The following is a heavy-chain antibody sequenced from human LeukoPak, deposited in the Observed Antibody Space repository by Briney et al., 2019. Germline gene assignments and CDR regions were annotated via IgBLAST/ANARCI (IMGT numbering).Heavy chain of an antibody. D-gene: IGHD4-23*01. CDR3: ATISTVVPSRGY. Sequence: ASVKVSCKVSGYTLTELSMHWVRQAPGKGLEWMGGFDPEDGETIYAQKFQGRVTMTEDTSIDTAYMELSSLRSEDTAVYYCATISTVVPSRGYWGQGTLVTVSS. CDR2: FDPEDGET. J-gene: IGHJ4*02. V-gene: IGHV1-24*01. CDR1: GYTLTELS.